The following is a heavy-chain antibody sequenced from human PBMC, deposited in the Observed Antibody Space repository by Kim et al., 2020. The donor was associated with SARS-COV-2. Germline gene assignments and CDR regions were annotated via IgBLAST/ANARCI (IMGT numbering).Heavy chain of an antibody. D-gene: IGHD5-18*01. V-gene: IGHV1-18*01. J-gene: IGHJ4*02. CDR1: GYTFTSYG. Sequence: ASVKVSCKASGYTFTSYGISWVRQAPGQGLEWMGWISAYNGNTNYAQKLQGRVTMTTDTSTSTAYMELRSLRSDDTAVYYCARDFGIQLWLQTLDYWGQGTLVTVSS. CDR2: ISAYNGNT. CDR3: ARDFGIQLWLQTLDY.